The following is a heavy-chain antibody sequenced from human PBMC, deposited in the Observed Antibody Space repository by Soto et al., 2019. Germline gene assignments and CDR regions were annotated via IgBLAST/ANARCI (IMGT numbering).Heavy chain of an antibody. CDR2: INHSGST. CDR1: GGSSSGYY. J-gene: IGHJ4*02. Sequence: SETLSLTCAVYGGSSSGYYWSWIRQPPGKGLEWIGEINHSGSTNYNPSLKSRVTISVDTSKNQFSLKLSSVTAADTAVYYCARGGRGSSQSPPSYYFDYWGQGTLVTVSS. CDR3: ARGGRGSSQSPPSYYFDY. V-gene: IGHV4-34*01. D-gene: IGHD1-26*01.